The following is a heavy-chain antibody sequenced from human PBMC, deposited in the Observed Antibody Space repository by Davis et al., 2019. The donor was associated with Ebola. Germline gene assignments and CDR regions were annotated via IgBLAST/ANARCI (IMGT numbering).Heavy chain of an antibody. CDR1: GDSVSSTKYF. CDR2: IYDSGST. J-gene: IGHJ2*01. CDR3: ARHTAYYYDSSGYYAHWYFDL. Sequence: SETLSLTCTVSGDSVSSTKYFWDWIRQSPGKGLEWMGTIYDSGSTYYNPSLKSRVTISVDTSKNQFSLKLSSVTAADTAVYYCARHTAYYYDSSGYYAHWYFDLWGRGTLVTVSS. V-gene: IGHV4-39*01. D-gene: IGHD3-22*01.